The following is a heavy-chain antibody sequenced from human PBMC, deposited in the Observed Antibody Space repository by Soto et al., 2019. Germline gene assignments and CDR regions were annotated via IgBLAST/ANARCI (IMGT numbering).Heavy chain of an antibody. D-gene: IGHD3-3*01. CDR2: ISGSGGST. J-gene: IGHJ5*02. Sequence: GGSLRLSCAASGFTFSSYAMSWVRQAPGKGLEWVSAISGSGGSTYYADSVKGRFTISRDNSKNTLYLQMNSLRAEDTAVYYCAKDRSELRFLEWLFVGWFDPWGQGTLVTVSS. CDR3: AKDRSELRFLEWLFVGWFDP. V-gene: IGHV3-23*01. CDR1: GFTFSSYA.